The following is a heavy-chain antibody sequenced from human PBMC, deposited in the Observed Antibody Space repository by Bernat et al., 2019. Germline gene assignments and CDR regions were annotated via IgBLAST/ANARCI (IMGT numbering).Heavy chain of an antibody. J-gene: IGHJ6*02. CDR3: ARQQLVYYGMDV. D-gene: IGHD6-13*01. Sequence: EVQLVESGGGLIQPGGSLRLSCAVSGFTVSSNYMNWVRQAPGKGLEWVSVIYSGGSTYYADSVKGRFTISRDNSKKTLYLQMNSMRAEDTALYYCARQQLVYYGMDVWGQGTTVTVSS. V-gene: IGHV3-53*01. CDR1: GFTVSSNY. CDR2: IYSGGST.